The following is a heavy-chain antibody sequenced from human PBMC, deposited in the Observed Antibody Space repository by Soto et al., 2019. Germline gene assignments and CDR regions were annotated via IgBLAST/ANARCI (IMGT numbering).Heavy chain of an antibody. D-gene: IGHD5-18*01. Sequence: SGPTLVNPTQTLTLTCTFSGSSLSTTGMCVSWIRQPPGKALEWLALIDWADDKYYSTSLKTRLTISKDTSKNQVVLTMTNVEPVDTATYFCSRAVGGFTYGYPDYWGQGTLVTDSS. V-gene: IGHV2-70*01. CDR2: IDWADDK. J-gene: IGHJ4*02. CDR1: GSSLSTTGMC. CDR3: SRAVGGFTYGYPDY.